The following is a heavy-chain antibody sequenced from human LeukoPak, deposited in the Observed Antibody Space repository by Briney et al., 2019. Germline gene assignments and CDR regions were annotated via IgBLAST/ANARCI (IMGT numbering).Heavy chain of an antibody. CDR2: IYYSGST. CDR3: ARQTLYGALDY. J-gene: IGHJ4*02. Sequence: SETLSLTCTVSGGSISSSSYYWGWIRQPPGKGLEWIGSIYYSGSTYYNPSLKSRVTISVDTSKNQFSLKLSSVTAADTAVYYCARQTLYGALDYWGQGTLVTVSS. D-gene: IGHD4-17*01. CDR1: GGSISSSSYY. V-gene: IGHV4-39*01.